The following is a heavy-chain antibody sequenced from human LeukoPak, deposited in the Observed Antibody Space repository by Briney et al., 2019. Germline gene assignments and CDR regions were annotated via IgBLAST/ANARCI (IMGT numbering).Heavy chain of an antibody. CDR3: ARLKRGIGAAGTSLRGWFDP. CDR2: IIPIFDTS. Sequence: SVKVSCKASGDTFSSYAITWVRRAPGQGLEWMGGIIPIFDTSNYAQKFQGRVTFTSDDSTSTAYMELSSLRSEDTAVYYCARLKRGIGAAGTSLRGWFDPWGQGTLVTVSS. CDR1: GDTFSSYA. V-gene: IGHV1-69*13. J-gene: IGHJ5*02. D-gene: IGHD6-13*01.